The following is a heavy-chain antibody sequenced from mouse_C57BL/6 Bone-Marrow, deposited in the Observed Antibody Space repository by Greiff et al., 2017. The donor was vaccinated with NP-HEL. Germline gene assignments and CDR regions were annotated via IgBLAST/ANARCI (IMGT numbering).Heavy chain of an antibody. V-gene: IGHV1-54*01. J-gene: IGHJ4*01. CDR3: ARSAYYSNFHYAMDY. CDR2: INPGSGGT. CDR1: GYAFTNYL. D-gene: IGHD2-5*01. Sequence: VQLQESGAELVRPGTSVKVSCKASGYAFTNYLIEWVKQRPGQGLEWIGVINPGSGGTNYNEKFKGKATLTADKSSSTAYMQLSSLTSEDSAVYFCARSAYYSNFHYAMDYWVQGTSVTVSS.